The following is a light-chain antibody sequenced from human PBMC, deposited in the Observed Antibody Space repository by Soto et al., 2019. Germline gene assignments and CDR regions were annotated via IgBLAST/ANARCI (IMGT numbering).Light chain of an antibody. CDR3: SSYTDSSNYV. CDR2: QVT. J-gene: IGLJ1*01. CDR1: SIDLAIYNY. Sequence: QSVLTHPASVSGSPGPSITISCTGASIDLAIYNYVSWYQQQPGKAPNLMIYQVTNRPSGVSNRFSGSRSGNTASLTISGLQAEDEADYYCSSYTDSSNYVFGTGTKVTVL. V-gene: IGLV2-14*01.